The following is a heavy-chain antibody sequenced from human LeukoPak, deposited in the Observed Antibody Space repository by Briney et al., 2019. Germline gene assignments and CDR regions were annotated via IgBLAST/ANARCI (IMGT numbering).Heavy chain of an antibody. CDR3: ARRSYHQSNRVYHH. CDR2: INSDGRST. D-gene: IGHD1-14*01. Sequence: PGWSVPLSRPASVLTLSKHLMHEVRQAAARELAGVSRINSDGRSTSYADSLKGRLTLSRDNAKHTLDLQTNILRADETAVYYLARRSYHQSNRVYHHWGRGTLLSVSS. J-gene: IGHJ5*02. CDR1: VLTLSKHL. V-gene: IGHV3-74*01.